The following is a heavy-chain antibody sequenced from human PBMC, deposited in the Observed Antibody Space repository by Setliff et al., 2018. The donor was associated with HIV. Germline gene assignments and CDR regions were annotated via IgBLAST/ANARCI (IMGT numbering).Heavy chain of an antibody. CDR2: LFYNGNT. CDR1: GGSISNNSYY. V-gene: IGHV4-39*01. J-gene: IGHJ4*02. CDR3: ARQFRYPNRAVAGVDY. Sequence: SETLSLTCTVSGGSISNNSYYWGWVRQPPGKGLELIGNLFYNGNTYYNPSLKSRVTISVDTSKNQFSLKLSSVTAADTAIYFCARQFRYPNRAVAGVDYWGQGTQVTVS. D-gene: IGHD6-19*01.